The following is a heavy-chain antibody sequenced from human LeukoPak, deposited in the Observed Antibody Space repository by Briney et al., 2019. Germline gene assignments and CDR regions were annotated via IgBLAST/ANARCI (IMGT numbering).Heavy chain of an antibody. Sequence: ASVKVFCKASGYTFTNYTISWVRLAPGQGLEWMGWIDTNTGNPTYAQGFAGRFVFSLDTSVTTTYLQISSLKAEDTAVYFCTRGRDTTGYFVYWGQGTLVTVSS. V-gene: IGHV7-4-1*02. CDR3: TRGRDTTGYFVY. CDR1: GYTFTNYT. CDR2: IDTNTGNP. D-gene: IGHD3-22*01. J-gene: IGHJ4*02.